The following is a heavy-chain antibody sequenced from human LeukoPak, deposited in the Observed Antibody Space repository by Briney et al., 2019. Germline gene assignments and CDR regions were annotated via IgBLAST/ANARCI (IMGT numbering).Heavy chain of an antibody. D-gene: IGHD3-10*01. CDR2: INPNSGGT. CDR3: ARMGYGSGRPFDY. Sequence: ASVKVSCKASGYTFTGYYMHWVRQAPGQGLEWMGWINPNSGGTNYAQKFQGRVTMTRDTSISTAYMELSRLRSDDTAVYYCARMGYGSGRPFDYWGQGTLVTVSS. J-gene: IGHJ4*02. V-gene: IGHV1-2*02. CDR1: GYTFTGYY.